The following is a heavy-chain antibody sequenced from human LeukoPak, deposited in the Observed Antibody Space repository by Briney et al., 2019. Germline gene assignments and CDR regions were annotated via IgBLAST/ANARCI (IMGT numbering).Heavy chain of an antibody. Sequence: PSETLSLTCTVSGGSISSYYWSWIRQPPGKGLEWIGYIYYSGSTNYNPSLKSRVTISVDTSKNQFSLKLSSVTAADTAVYYCARTHDSGDAFDIWGQGTMVTVSS. CDR1: GGSISSYY. CDR2: IYYSGST. CDR3: ARTHDSGDAFDI. J-gene: IGHJ3*02. D-gene: IGHD4-17*01. V-gene: IGHV4-59*08.